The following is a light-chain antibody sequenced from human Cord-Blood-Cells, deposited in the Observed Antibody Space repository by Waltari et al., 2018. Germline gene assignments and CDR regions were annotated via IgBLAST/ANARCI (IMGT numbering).Light chain of an antibody. CDR2: DAS. CDR1: QSVSSY. CDR3: QQRSNWPT. Sequence: EIVLTQSPATLSLSPGERATLSCRASQSVSSYLAWYQQKPGQAPRLLIYDASNRATGIPARCSGSGSGTDFTLTISSLEPEDFAVDYCQQRSNWPTFGGGTKVEIK. J-gene: IGKJ4*01. V-gene: IGKV3-11*01.